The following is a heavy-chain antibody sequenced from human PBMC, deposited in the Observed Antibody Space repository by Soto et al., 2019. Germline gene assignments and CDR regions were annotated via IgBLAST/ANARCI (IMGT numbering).Heavy chain of an antibody. CDR2: IYYSGST. D-gene: IGHD2-15*01. CDR1: GGSISSGGYY. CDR3: ARKVLMGCSGGSCYGVPSGFDY. Sequence: PSETLSLTCTVSGGSISSGGYYWSWIRQHPGKGLEWIGYIYYSGSTYYNPSLKSRVTISVDTSKNQFSLKLSSVTAADTAVYYCARKVLMGCSGGSCYGVPSGFDYWGQGTLVTVSS. J-gene: IGHJ4*02. V-gene: IGHV4-31*03.